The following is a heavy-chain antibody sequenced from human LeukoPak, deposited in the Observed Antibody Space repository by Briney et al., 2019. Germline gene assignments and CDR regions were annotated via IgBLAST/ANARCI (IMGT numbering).Heavy chain of an antibody. V-gene: IGHV4-34*01. J-gene: IGHJ4*02. D-gene: IGHD6-19*01. CDR1: GGSFSNNY. CDR3: ARDSALAQAVMFDY. CDR2: IDHSGST. Sequence: PSETLSLTCAVYGGSFSNNYWTWIRQPPGKGLEWTGTIDHSGSTYYNPSLKSRITISVDTSKNQFSLKLSSVTAADTAVYYCARDSALAQAVMFDYWGQGTLVTVSS.